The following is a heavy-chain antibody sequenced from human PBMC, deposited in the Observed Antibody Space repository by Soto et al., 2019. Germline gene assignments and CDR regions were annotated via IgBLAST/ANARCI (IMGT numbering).Heavy chain of an antibody. CDR1: GYTFTGYD. CDR3: AGEKVGTTGIDF. CDR2: MNPNSGNT. V-gene: IGHV1-8*01. J-gene: IGHJ4*02. Sequence: QVQLLQSGAEVKKPGASVKVSCKASGYTFTGYDINWVRQATGQGLEWMGWMNPNSGNTGYAQNFQGRVTMTRDNSITTAYMELTSLRDDDAAVYYCAGEKVGTTGIDFWGQGTLVTVSS. D-gene: IGHD1-26*01.